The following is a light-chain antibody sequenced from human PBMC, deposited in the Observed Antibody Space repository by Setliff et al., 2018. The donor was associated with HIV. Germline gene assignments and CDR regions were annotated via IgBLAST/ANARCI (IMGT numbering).Light chain of an antibody. CDR2: DIN. V-gene: IGLV2-14*03. CDR1: SSDVGAYNY. Sequence: QSVLAQPASVSGSPGQSITISCTGISSDVGAYNYVSWYQQHPGLAPQLMIYDINSRPSGVSNRFSGSKSGNTASLTISGLRAEDEADYYCSSHTSSITRVFGTGTRSPS. CDR3: SSHTSSITRV. J-gene: IGLJ1*01.